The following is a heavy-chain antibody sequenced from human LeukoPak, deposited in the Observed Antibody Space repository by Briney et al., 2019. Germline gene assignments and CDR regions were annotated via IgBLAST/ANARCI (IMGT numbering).Heavy chain of an antibody. J-gene: IGHJ4*02. Sequence: PGGSLRLSCAASGFTVSSNYMSWVRQAPGKGLEWVSVISGSGGSTYYADSVKGRFTISRDNSKNTLYLQMNSLRAEDTAVYYCAKNWASSTSCYYYWGQGTLVTVSS. V-gene: IGHV3-23*01. CDR1: GFTVSSNY. CDR2: ISGSGGST. D-gene: IGHD2-2*01. CDR3: AKNWASSTSCYYY.